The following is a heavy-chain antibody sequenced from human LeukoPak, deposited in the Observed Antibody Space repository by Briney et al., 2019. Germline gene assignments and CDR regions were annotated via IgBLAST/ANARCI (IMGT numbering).Heavy chain of an antibody. CDR2: ISGSGGST. CDR3: AKSKSSGWYYFDY. V-gene: IGHV3-23*01. CDR1: GFTFSSYA. J-gene: IGHJ4*02. D-gene: IGHD6-19*01. Sequence: GSLSLSCAASGFTFSSYAMSWVRQAPGKGLEWVSAISGSGGSTYYADSVKGRFTISRDNSKNTLYLQMNSLRAEDTAVYYCAKSKSSGWYYFDYWGQGTLVTVSS.